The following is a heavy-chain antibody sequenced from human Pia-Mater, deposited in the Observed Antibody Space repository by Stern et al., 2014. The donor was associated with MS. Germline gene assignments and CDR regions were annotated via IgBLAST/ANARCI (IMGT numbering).Heavy chain of an antibody. CDR3: ARDSPMFPRPLKGEIDY. J-gene: IGHJ4*02. Sequence: QVQLGQSGNEVKKPGSWGKASCRAFGGPFSTDPINWGGQAPGQGLEWMGGTITLFNTASYARKFQDRITITAEKSTKTVFLEVDRLTYEDTAVYYCARDSPMFPRPLKGEIDYWGQGTLVTVSS. V-gene: IGHV1-69*06. D-gene: IGHD1-26*01. CDR1: GGPFSTDP. CDR2: TITLFNTA.